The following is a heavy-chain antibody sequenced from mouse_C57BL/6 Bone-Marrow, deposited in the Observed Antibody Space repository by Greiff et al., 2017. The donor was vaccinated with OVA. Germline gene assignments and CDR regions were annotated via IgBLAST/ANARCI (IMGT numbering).Heavy chain of an antibody. J-gene: IGHJ3*01. Sequence: QVQLQQPGAELVQPGASVKLSCKASGYTFTSYWMQWVQQRPGQGLEWIGEIDPSDSYTNYQQKFKGKATMTVDTSSSTAYMQLNGLTSEDSAVYYCAISVFAYWGRGTLVTVSA. CDR3: AISVFAY. CDR1: GYTFTSYW. CDR2: IDPSDSYT. V-gene: IGHV1-50*01.